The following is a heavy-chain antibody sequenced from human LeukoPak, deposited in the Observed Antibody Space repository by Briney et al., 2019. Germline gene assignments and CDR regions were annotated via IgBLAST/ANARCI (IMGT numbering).Heavy chain of an antibody. CDR1: GFTFSNAW. Sequence: PGGSLRLSCAASGFTFSNAWMSWVRQAPGKGLEWVGRIKSKTDGGTTDYAAPVKGRFTTSRDDSKNTLYLQMNSLKTEDTAVYYCTTVGGYYGSGSYPNWFDPWGQGTLVTVSS. CDR3: TTVGGYYGSGSYPNWFDP. J-gene: IGHJ5*02. D-gene: IGHD3-10*01. V-gene: IGHV3-15*01. CDR2: IKSKTDGGTT.